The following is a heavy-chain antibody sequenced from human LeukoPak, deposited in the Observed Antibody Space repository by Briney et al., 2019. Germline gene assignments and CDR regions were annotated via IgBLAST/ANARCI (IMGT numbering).Heavy chain of an antibody. V-gene: IGHV4-4*02. CDR3: AKGLQWELLGGFAY. D-gene: IGHD1-26*01. Sequence: SGTLSLTCAASGGSISSSNWWSWVRQPPGKGLEWIGEIYHSGSTNYNPSLKSRVTISVDKSKNQFSLKLSSVTAADTAVYYCAKGLQWELLGGFAYWGQGTLVTVSS. J-gene: IGHJ4*02. CDR2: IYHSGST. CDR1: GGSISSSNW.